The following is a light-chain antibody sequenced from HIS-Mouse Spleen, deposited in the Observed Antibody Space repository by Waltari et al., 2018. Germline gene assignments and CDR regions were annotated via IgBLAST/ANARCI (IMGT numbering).Light chain of an antibody. Sequence: QSALTQPASVSGSPGQSTTISCTGTSSDVGGYHYVSWYQQHPGKAPKLMIYDVSNRPSGVSNRFSGSESGNTASLTISGLQAEDEADYYCSSYTSSSTYVFGTGTKVTVL. CDR3: SSYTSSSTYV. CDR1: SSDVGGYHY. V-gene: IGLV2-14*03. CDR2: DVS. J-gene: IGLJ1*01.